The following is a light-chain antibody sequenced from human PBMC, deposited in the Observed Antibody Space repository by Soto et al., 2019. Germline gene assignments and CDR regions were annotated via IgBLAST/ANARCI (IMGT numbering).Light chain of an antibody. CDR1: QDITNY. J-gene: IGKJ4*01. CDR2: DAS. Sequence: DIQMTQSPSSLSASVGDRVTITCQASQDITNYVNWYQQKPGKAPKLLIYDASSFDSGVPSRFSGSGSGTYFTFTISSLQPEDIATYYCQQYDNLPLTFGGGTKVEI. V-gene: IGKV1-33*01. CDR3: QQYDNLPLT.